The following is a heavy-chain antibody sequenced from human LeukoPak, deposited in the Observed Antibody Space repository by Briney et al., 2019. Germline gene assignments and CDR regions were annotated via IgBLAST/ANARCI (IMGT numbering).Heavy chain of an antibody. CDR1: GFNFSSYW. V-gene: IGHV3-7*01. Sequence: SGGSLRLSCAASGFNFSSYWMSWVRQAPGKGLEWVANIKEDGSEKYYVDSVKGRFTISRDNAKKSLYLQMNRLRAEDTAVYYCARAGMDVWGQGTTVTVSS. CDR2: IKEDGSEK. CDR3: ARAGMDV. J-gene: IGHJ6*02.